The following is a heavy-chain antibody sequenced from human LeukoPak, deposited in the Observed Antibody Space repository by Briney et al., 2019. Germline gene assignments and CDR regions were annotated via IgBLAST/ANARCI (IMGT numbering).Heavy chain of an antibody. CDR3: ASLRVGSFYRYYYYYMDV. J-gene: IGHJ6*03. D-gene: IGHD5/OR15-5a*01. V-gene: IGHV4-34*12. CDR2: IIHSGST. Sequence: KTSETLSLTCAVYGGSFSGYYWSWIRQPPGEGLEWFGEIIHSGSTTYNTSLMSRVTISVDPSKNQFSLKLSSATAADTALYYCASLRVGSFYRYYYYYMDVWGKGTTVTVSS. CDR1: GGSFSGYY.